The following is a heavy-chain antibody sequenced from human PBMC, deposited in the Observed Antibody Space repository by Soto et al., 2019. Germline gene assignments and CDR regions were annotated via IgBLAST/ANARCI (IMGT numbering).Heavy chain of an antibody. D-gene: IGHD2-15*01. V-gene: IGHV4-4*02. CDR3: ARVRGNYCSGGSCLGSWFDP. Sequence: SETLSLTCAVSSGSISSSNWWSWVRQPPGKGLEWIGEIYHSGSTNYNPSLKSRVTISVDKSKNQFSLKLSSVTAADTAVYYCARVRGNYCSGGSCLGSWFDPWGQGTLVTVSS. CDR2: IYHSGST. CDR1: SGSISSSNW. J-gene: IGHJ5*02.